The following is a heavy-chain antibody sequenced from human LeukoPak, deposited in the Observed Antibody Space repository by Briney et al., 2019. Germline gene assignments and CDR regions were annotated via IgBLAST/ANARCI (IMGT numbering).Heavy chain of an antibody. CDR2: INPNSGGT. J-gene: IGHJ4*02. D-gene: IGHD6-13*01. Sequence: ASVKVSCKASGYTFTGYYMHWVRQAPGQGLEWMGWINPNSGGTNYAQKFQGRVTMTRDTSISTAYMELSRLRSDDTAVYCCARTVAGGSSWHSFDYWGQGTLVTVSS. CDR1: GYTFTGYY. V-gene: IGHV1-2*02. CDR3: ARTVAGGSSWHSFDY.